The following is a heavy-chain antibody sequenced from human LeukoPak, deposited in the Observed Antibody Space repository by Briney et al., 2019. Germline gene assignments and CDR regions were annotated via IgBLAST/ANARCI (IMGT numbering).Heavy chain of an antibody. J-gene: IGHJ4*02. CDR3: ATSESQTRFDY. Sequence: GESLKISCKDSGNSFASSWIGWVRQMPGKGLDWMGIIYPGDSDSRYSASFQGQVTISADKSINTAYLQWSSLKASDTAVYYCATSESQTRFDYWGQGTLVTVSS. D-gene: IGHD1/OR15-1a*01. V-gene: IGHV5-51*01. CDR1: GNSFASSW. CDR2: IYPGDSDS.